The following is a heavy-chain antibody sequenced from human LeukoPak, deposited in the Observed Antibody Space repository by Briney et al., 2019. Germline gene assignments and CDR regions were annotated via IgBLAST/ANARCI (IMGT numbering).Heavy chain of an antibody. D-gene: IGHD6-13*01. V-gene: IGHV4-34*01. Sequence: PSEALSLTCVVYGGSFSDYYWTWIRQPPGKGLEWIGEINHSGRTNYNPSLKSRVTISVDTSKNQFSLKLSSVTAADTAVYYCARGVYIAAAQYGYWGQGTLVTVSS. J-gene: IGHJ4*02. CDR3: ARGVYIAAAQYGY. CDR2: INHSGRT. CDR1: GGSFSDYY.